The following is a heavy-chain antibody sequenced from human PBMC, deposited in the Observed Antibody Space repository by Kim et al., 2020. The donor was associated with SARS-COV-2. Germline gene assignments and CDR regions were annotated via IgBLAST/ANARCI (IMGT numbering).Heavy chain of an antibody. V-gene: IGHV4-38-2*02. Sequence: SETLSLTCTVSGYSISSGYYWGWIRQPPGKGLEWIGSIYHSGSTYYNPSLKSRVTISVDTSKNQFSLKLSSVTAADTAVYYCARAPAGRIGYYFDYWGQGTLVTVSS. D-gene: IGHD2-21*01. CDR1: GYSISSGYY. CDR2: IYHSGST. CDR3: ARAPAGRIGYYFDY. J-gene: IGHJ4*02.